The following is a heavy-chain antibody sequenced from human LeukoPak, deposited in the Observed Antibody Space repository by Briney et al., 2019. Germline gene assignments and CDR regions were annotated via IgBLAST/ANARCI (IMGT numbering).Heavy chain of an antibody. CDR3: ARAYGYYYYYMDV. V-gene: IGHV3-23*01. CDR2: ISGSGGST. Sequence: GGSLRLSCAASGFTFSSYAMSWVRQAPGKGLEWVSAISGSGGSTYYADSVKGRFTISRDNSKNTLYLQMNSLRAEDTAVYYRARAYGYYYYYMDVWGKGTTVTVSS. CDR1: GFTFSSYA. D-gene: IGHD2-21*01. J-gene: IGHJ6*03.